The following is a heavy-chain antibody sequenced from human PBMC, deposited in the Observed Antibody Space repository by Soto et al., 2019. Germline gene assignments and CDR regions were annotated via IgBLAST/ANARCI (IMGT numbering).Heavy chain of an antibody. D-gene: IGHD6-19*01. CDR1: GGSISVYY. Sequence: SETLSLTCTVSGGSISVYYWSWIRQPPGKELEWIGYIYYSGSTNYNPSLNSRVTISVDTSKNEFSLKLNSVTAADTAVYYCARHGRGGSGWYDYWGQGTKVTVSS. CDR2: IYYSGST. V-gene: IGHV4-59*08. CDR3: ARHGRGGSGWYDY. J-gene: IGHJ4*02.